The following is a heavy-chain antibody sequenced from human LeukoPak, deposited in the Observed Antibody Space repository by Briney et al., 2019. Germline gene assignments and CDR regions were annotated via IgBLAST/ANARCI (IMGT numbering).Heavy chain of an antibody. J-gene: IGHJ4*02. Sequence: SETLSLSCEVSGYTIITDYYWGWGRPPPEKRLEFIGSMYHSGTTYYTHSFKSRVTISIDTSKNQFSLQLRSVTAEDTAVYYCARHDTFGGIIVPYFYCWGQGILCTVSS. D-gene: IGHD3-16*02. CDR1: GYTIITDYY. CDR3: ARHDTFGGIIVPYFYC. CDR2: MYHSGTT. V-gene: IGHV4-38-2*01.